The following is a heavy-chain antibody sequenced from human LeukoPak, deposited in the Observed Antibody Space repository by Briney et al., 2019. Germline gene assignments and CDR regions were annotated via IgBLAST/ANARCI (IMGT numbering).Heavy chain of an antibody. Sequence: PSETLSLTCSVSGDSISTSSYYWGWIRQPPGKGLEWIGTIYYSGSTYYNPSLTSRVTISVDTSKNQFSLKLSSVTAADTAVYYCARGSVGRTRNPNYKNWFDPWGQGTLVTVSS. CDR2: IYYSGST. J-gene: IGHJ5*02. CDR3: ARGSVGRTRNPNYKNWFDP. V-gene: IGHV4-39*01. D-gene: IGHD1-7*01. CDR1: GDSISTSSYY.